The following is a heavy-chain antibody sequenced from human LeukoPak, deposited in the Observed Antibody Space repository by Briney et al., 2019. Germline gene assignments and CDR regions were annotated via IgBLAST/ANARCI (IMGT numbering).Heavy chain of an antibody. CDR3: GRDGVVTSYYFDY. V-gene: IGHV1-18*01. Sequence: ASAKVSCKASGYTFFNFGISRVRHAPGQGLEWIGWISAYDGNTNYAQKLQDRVTVTRDISTSTAYMELRSLRSDDTAVYYCGRDGVVTSYYFDYWGQGTLVTVSS. CDR1: GYTFFNFG. J-gene: IGHJ4*02. D-gene: IGHD3-3*01. CDR2: ISAYDGNT.